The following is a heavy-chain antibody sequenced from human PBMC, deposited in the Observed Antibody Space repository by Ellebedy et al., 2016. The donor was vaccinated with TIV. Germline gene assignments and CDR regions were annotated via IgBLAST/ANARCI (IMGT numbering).Heavy chain of an antibody. J-gene: IGHJ4*02. CDR2: IWYDGSNK. Sequence: GGSLRLXXAASGFTFSSYGMHWVRQAPGKGLEWVAVIWYDGSNKYYADSVKGRFTISRDNSKNTLYLQMNSLRAEDTAVYYCARTVRSSGRATSDYWGQGTLVTVSS. CDR1: GFTFSSYG. V-gene: IGHV3-33*01. D-gene: IGHD6-19*01. CDR3: ARTVRSSGRATSDY.